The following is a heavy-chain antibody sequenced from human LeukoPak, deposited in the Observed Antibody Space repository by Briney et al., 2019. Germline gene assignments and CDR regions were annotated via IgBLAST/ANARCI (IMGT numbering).Heavy chain of an antibody. CDR1: GFNFNNAW. CDR2: IKSKTNGGTT. CDR3: ARELNIVVVPAAVFDY. D-gene: IGHD2-2*01. V-gene: IGHV3-15*01. Sequence: GGSLRLSCAASGFNFNNAWMSWVRQAPGKGLEWVGRIKSKTNGGTTDYAAPVTGRFTISRDDSQNTLYLQMNSLRAEDTAVYYCARELNIVVVPAAVFDYWGQGTLVTVSS. J-gene: IGHJ4*02.